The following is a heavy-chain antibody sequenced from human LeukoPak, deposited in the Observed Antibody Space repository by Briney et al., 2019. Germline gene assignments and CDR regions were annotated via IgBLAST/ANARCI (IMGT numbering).Heavy chain of an antibody. J-gene: IGHJ4*02. CDR3: AKHSRTGSSFDPFEY. CDR2: IYPGDSDT. Sequence: GESLKISCKGSGYSFTSYWIGWVRQMPGRGLEWMGIIYPGDSDTRYSPSFQGQVTISADKSISTAYLQWSRLKASDTAIYYCAKHSRTGSSFDPFEYRGQGTLVTVSS. D-gene: IGHD3-10*01. CDR1: GYSFTSYW. V-gene: IGHV5-51*01.